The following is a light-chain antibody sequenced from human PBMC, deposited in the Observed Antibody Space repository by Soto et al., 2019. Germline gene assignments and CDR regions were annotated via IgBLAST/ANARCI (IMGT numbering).Light chain of an antibody. V-gene: IGLV1-51*01. J-gene: IGLJ2*01. CDR3: ATWDGTVSVV. Sequence: QSVLTQPPSVSAAPGQRVTISCSGRSSNIGSNYVSWYQHIPGAAPKLLIYDNTKRPSGIPDRFSGSKSGTSAPLAISGLQPEDEADYYCATWDGTVSVVFGGGTKLTVL. CDR2: DNT. CDR1: SSNIGSNY.